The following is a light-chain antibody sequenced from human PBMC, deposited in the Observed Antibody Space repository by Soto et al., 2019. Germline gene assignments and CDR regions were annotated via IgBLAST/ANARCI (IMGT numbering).Light chain of an antibody. Sequence: AIRMTQSPSSLSASTGDRVTITCRASQGISSYLAWYQQKPGKAPKLLIYAASTLQSGVPSSFSRSVSGTDFTLTISCLQSEDFATYYCQQYYSYPPYTFGQGTKVDI. CDR2: AAS. J-gene: IGKJ2*01. V-gene: IGKV1-8*01. CDR3: QQYYSYPPYT. CDR1: QGISSY.